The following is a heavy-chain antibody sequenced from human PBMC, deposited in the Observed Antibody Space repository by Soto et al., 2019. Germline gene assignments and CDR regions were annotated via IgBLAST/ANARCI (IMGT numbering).Heavy chain of an antibody. CDR3: AWRESDFWSGYYNWFDP. V-gene: IGHV3-30*03. Sequence: PGGSLRLSCAASGFNFSAYGMHWVRQAPGTGLELVALLSFDASKKYYADSVKGRFTISRDTSRNTLYLQMNSLRVEDTAVYYCAWRESDFWSGYYNWFDPWGRGTLVTVSS. CDR2: LSFDASKK. D-gene: IGHD3-3*01. CDR1: GFNFSAYG. J-gene: IGHJ5*02.